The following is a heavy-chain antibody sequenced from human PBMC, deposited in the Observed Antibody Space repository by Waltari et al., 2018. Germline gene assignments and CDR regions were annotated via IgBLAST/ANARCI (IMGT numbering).Heavy chain of an antibody. D-gene: IGHD2-21*02. J-gene: IGHJ5*02. V-gene: IGHV4-38-2*02. Sequence: QVQPRQSGPGLVRPSETLSPTQDAPGYSLSSVYYGGWIWQSPEKGLEWIGSIYHSGTTYYNPSLKSRVTISMYTSKNQFSLKLFSVTAADTAVYYCARDGDNGGNSWWFDPWGQGTLVTVSS. CDR2: IYHSGTT. CDR1: GYSLSSVYY. CDR3: ARDGDNGGNSWWFDP.